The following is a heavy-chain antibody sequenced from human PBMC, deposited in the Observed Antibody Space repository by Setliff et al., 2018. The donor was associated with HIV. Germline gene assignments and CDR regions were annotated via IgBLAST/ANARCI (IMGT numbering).Heavy chain of an antibody. D-gene: IGHD1-26*01. J-gene: IGHJ5*02. CDR3: ARSQWEVPILSWFDP. Sequence: GGSLRLSCAASGFTFSSYGMHWVRQGPGKGLGWVAFIRHNGRNQYYAESVKGRFTASRDNSKNTLFLQMDSLNHEDTALYFCARSQWEVPILSWFDPWGQGTSVTVSS. CDR1: GFTFSSYG. CDR2: IRHNGRNQ. V-gene: IGHV3-30*02.